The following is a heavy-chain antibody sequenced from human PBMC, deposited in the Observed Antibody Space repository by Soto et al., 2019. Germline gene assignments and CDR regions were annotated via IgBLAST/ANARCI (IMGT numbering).Heavy chain of an antibody. J-gene: IGHJ4*02. CDR1: GGSISSYY. Sequence: QVQLQESGPGLVKPSETLSLTCTVSGGSISSYYWSWIRQPPGRGLEWIGYIYYSGNTNYNPSLNSRVIISVDTSKNQFSLKLSSVTAADTAVYYCARRYGAAFDYWGQGTLVTVSS. V-gene: IGHV4-59*01. D-gene: IGHD2-15*01. CDR3: ARRYGAAFDY. CDR2: IYYSGNT.